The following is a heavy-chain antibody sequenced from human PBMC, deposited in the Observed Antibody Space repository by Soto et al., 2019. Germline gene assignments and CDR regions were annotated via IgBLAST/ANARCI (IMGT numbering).Heavy chain of an antibody. CDR1: GGSISSGGYY. Sequence: QVQLQESGPGLVKPSQTLSLTCTVSGGSISSGGYYWNWIRQHPGKGLEWIGYIYYSGSTYYNPSRTGRVTIAVDTSKTQFPRKLSSVTAADTAVYCCAREPRYWGQGTQVTVSS. J-gene: IGHJ4*02. CDR3: AREPRY. V-gene: IGHV4-31*03. CDR2: IYYSGST.